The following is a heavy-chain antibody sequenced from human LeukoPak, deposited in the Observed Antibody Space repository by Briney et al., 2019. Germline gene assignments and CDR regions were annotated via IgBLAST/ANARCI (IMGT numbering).Heavy chain of an antibody. CDR2: IYHSGST. V-gene: IGHV4-30-2*01. CDR3: ARVETPHAFDI. J-gene: IGHJ3*02. Sequence: PSETLSLTCAVSGGSISSGGYSWSWIRQPPGTGLEWIGYIYHSGSTYYNPSLKSRVTISVDRSKNQFSLKLSSVTAADTAVYYCARVETPHAFDIWGQGTMVTVSS. CDR1: GGSISSGGYS.